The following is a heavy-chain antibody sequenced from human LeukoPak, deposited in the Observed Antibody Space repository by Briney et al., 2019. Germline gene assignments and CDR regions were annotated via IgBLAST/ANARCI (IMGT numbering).Heavy chain of an antibody. Sequence: QAGGSLRLSCAAPGFTFSRAWMSWVRQAPGKGLEWVANIKEDGSEDYYADSVKGRFAISKDNAKNSLYLQMNNLRAEDTAMYYCARDADGYEDWGQGTLVIVSS. D-gene: IGHD5-24*01. CDR2: IKEDGSED. V-gene: IGHV3-7*01. CDR1: GFTFSRAW. CDR3: ARDADGYED. J-gene: IGHJ4*02.